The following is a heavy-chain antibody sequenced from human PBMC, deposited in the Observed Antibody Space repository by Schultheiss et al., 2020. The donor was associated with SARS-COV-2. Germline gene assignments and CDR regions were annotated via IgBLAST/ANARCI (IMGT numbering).Heavy chain of an antibody. J-gene: IGHJ6*03. V-gene: IGHV4-59*12. Sequence: SETLSLTCTVSGGSISGYYWSWLRQPPGKGLEWIGYIHYSGSTNHNPSLKSRVTISVDTSKNQFSLKLSSVTAADTAVYYCARVNYDFWSGYYGPTKYYYYMDVWGQGTLVTVSS. CDR3: ARVNYDFWSGYYGPTKYYYYMDV. D-gene: IGHD3-3*01. CDR2: IHYSGST. CDR1: GGSISGYY.